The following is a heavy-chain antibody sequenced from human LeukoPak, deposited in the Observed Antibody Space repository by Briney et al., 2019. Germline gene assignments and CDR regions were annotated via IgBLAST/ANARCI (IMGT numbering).Heavy chain of an antibody. CDR2: INHSGST. CDR1: GGSFSGYY. Sequence: SETLSLTCAVYGGSFSGYYWSWIRQPPGKGLEWIGEINHSGSTNYNPSLKSRVTISVDTSKNRFSLKLSSVTAADTAVYYCARAYYESSAYRHAVYFDYWGQGTLVTVSS. V-gene: IGHV4-34*01. J-gene: IGHJ4*02. CDR3: ARAYYESSAYRHAVYFDY. D-gene: IGHD3-22*01.